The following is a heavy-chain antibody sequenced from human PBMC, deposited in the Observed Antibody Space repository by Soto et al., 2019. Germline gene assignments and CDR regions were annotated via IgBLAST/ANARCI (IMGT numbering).Heavy chain of an antibody. CDR3: ARDPLDCSGGSCYSDY. CDR2: IAYDGSNK. D-gene: IGHD2-15*01. Sequence: GGSLTLSSAASGFTFSNYGMHWLRHAPGKGLEWVAVIAYDGSNKDYADSVKGRFTISRDNSKNTLYLQMKSLRAEDSAVYYCARDPLDCSGGSCYSDYWGQGTLVTVSS. V-gene: IGHV3-30*03. CDR1: GFTFSNYG. J-gene: IGHJ4*02.